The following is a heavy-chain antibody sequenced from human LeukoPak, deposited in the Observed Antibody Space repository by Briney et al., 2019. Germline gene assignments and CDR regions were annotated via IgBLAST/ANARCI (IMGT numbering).Heavy chain of an antibody. D-gene: IGHD3-10*01. CDR1: GGTFSSYA. CDR2: IIPIFGTA. J-gene: IGHJ5*02. V-gene: IGHV1-69*13. Sequence: SVKVSCKASGGTFSSYAISWVRQAPGQALEWMGGIIPIFGTANYAQKFQGRVTITADESTSTAYMELSSLRSEDTAVYYCSWFGELLGWFDPWGQGTLVTVSS. CDR3: SWFGELLGWFDP.